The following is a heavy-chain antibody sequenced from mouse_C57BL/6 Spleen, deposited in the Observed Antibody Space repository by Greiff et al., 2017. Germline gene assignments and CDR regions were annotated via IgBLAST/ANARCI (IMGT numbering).Heavy chain of an antibody. Sequence: QVQLQQPGAELVKPGASVKLSCKASGYTFTSYWMQWVKQRPGQGLEWIGEIDPTDSYTNYNQKFKGKATLTVDTSSRTAYMQLSSLTSEDSAVYYCARGRDSDYWGQGTTLTVSS. V-gene: IGHV1-50*01. CDR3: ARGRDSDY. CDR1: GYTFTSYW. J-gene: IGHJ2*01. CDR2: IDPTDSYT.